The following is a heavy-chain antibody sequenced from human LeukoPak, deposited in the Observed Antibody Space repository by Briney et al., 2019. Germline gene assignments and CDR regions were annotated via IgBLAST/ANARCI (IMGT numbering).Heavy chain of an antibody. CDR3: ARGPSTTWLQSLVDY. CDR1: GYTFTSYG. Sequence: ASVTVSCKASGYTFTSYGISWVRQAPGQGLEWMGWISAYNGNTNYAQKLQGRVTMTTDASTSTAYMELRSLRSDDTAVYYCARGPSTTWLQSLVDYWGQGTLVTVSS. V-gene: IGHV1-18*01. J-gene: IGHJ4*02. CDR2: ISAYNGNT. D-gene: IGHD5-24*01.